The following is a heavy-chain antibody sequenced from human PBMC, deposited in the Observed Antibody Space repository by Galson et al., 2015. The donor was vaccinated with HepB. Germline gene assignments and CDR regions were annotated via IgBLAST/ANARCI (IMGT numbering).Heavy chain of an antibody. J-gene: IGHJ3*01. Sequence: ISGDSVSSTSAAWNWIRQSPSRGLEWLGRTYYRSKWYKDYAISVKSRISINPDTSKNQLSLQLKSVTPEDTAVYFCARAPGREESGYDTDASDLWGQGTMVTVSS. CDR1: GDSVSSTSAA. V-gene: IGHV6-1*01. CDR2: TYYRSKWYK. CDR3: ARAPGREESGYDTDASDL. D-gene: IGHD5-12*01.